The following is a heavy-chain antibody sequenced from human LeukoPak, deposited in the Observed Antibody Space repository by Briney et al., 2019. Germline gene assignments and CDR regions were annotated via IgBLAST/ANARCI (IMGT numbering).Heavy chain of an antibody. D-gene: IGHD3-22*01. V-gene: IGHV4-61*02. CDR3: ARGEYYDSSGYLLDY. CDR2: IYTSGST. CDR1: GGSISSGSYY. Sequence: SQTLSLTCTVSGGSISSGSYYWSWIRQPAGKGLEWIGRIYTSGSTNYNPSLKSRVTISVDTSKNQFSLKLSSVTAADTAEYYCARGEYYDSSGYLLDYWGQGTLVTVSS. J-gene: IGHJ4*02.